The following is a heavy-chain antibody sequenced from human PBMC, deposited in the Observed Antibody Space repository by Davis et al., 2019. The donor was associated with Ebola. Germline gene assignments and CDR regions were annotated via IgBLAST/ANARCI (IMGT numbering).Heavy chain of an antibody. CDR2: ISGSGGST. D-gene: IGHD1-26*01. Sequence: GESLKISCAASGFTFSSYAMSWVRQAPGKGLEWVSVISGSGGSTYYADSVKSRFTISRDNSKNTLYLQMNSLRAEDTAVYYCAKQRGVGAIDYDYWGRGTVVTVSS. CDR1: GFTFSSYA. J-gene: IGHJ4*02. V-gene: IGHV3-23*01. CDR3: AKQRGVGAIDYDY.